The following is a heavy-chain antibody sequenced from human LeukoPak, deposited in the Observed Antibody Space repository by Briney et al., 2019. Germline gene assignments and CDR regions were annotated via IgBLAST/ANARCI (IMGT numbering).Heavy chain of an antibody. CDR1: GGTFISYA. V-gene: IGHV1-69*13. CDR3: ARRTIFGVETLLDY. J-gene: IGHJ4*02. Sequence: GASVKVSCKASGGTFISYAISWVRQAPGQGLEWMGGIIPIFGTANYAQKFQGRVTITADESTSTAYMELSSLRSEDTAVYYCARRTIFGVETLLDYWGQGTLVTVSS. D-gene: IGHD3-3*01. CDR2: IIPIFGTA.